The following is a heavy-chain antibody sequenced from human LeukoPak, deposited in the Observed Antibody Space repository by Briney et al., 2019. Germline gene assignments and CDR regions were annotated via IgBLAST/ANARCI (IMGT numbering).Heavy chain of an antibody. J-gene: IGHJ3*02. CDR2: VSHRGGT. CDR1: GGSISSSSYY. CDR3: AREQTNFGIILWAFDI. Sequence: SETLSLTCTVSGGSISSSSYYWGWIRQPPGKGLEWIGSVSHRGGTYYNPSLRSRLTTSLDTSTNQFSLELCSVTAADTAVYYCAREQTNFGIILWAFDIWGQGTMVTVSS. V-gene: IGHV4-39*07. D-gene: IGHD3-3*01.